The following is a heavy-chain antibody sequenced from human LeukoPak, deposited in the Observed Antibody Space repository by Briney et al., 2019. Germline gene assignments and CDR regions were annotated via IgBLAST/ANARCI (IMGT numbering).Heavy chain of an antibody. J-gene: IGHJ3*02. CDR2: ISSSSTI. Sequence: PGGSLRLSCAASGFTFSSYSMNWVRQAPGKGLEWVSYISSSSTIYYADSVKGRFTFSRDNAKNSLYLQMNSLRAEDTAVYYCARVGSSVVVVAAMGDAFDIWGQGTVVTVSS. V-gene: IGHV3-48*01. CDR3: ARVGSSVVVVAAMGDAFDI. CDR1: GFTFSSYS. D-gene: IGHD2-15*01.